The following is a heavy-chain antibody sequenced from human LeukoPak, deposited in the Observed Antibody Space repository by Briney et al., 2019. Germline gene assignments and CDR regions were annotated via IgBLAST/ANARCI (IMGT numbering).Heavy chain of an antibody. D-gene: IGHD5-18*01. CDR1: GYTFTSYY. Sequence: ASVKVSCKASGYTFTSYYMHWVRQAPGQGLEWMGIINPSGGSTSYAQKFQGRVTMTRDTSTSTVYMELSSLRSEDTAVYYCARGGGDHLRGYSYGYGDYWGQGTLVTVSS. V-gene: IGHV1-46*01. CDR3: ARGGGDHLRGYSYGYGDY. J-gene: IGHJ4*02. CDR2: INPSGGST.